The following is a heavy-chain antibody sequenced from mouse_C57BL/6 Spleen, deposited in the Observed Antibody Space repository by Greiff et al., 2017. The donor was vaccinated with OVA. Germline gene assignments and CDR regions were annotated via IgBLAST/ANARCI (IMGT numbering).Heavy chain of an antibody. Sequence: QVQLQQSGPELVKPGASVKISCKASGYAFSSSWMNWVKQRPGKGLEWIGRIYPGDGDTNYTGKFKGKATLTADKSSSTAYMQLSSLTSEDSAVYFCAREGAITTVNWYFDVWGTGTTVTVSS. V-gene: IGHV1-82*01. CDR2: IYPGDGDT. D-gene: IGHD1-1*01. CDR1: GYAFSSSW. CDR3: AREGAITTVNWYFDV. J-gene: IGHJ1*03.